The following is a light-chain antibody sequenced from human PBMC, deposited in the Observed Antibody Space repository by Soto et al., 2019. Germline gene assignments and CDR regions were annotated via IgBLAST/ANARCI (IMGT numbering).Light chain of an antibody. CDR3: QQYNSYSWT. V-gene: IGKV1-5*01. CDR1: QSISSW. CDR2: DAF. J-gene: IGKJ1*01. Sequence: DIQMTQSPSTLSASVGDRVTITCRASQSISSWLAWYQQKPGKAPKLLIYDAFSLERGVPSRFSGSGSGTEFTLTISSLQPDDFATYYCQQYNSYSWTFGQGTKVEIK.